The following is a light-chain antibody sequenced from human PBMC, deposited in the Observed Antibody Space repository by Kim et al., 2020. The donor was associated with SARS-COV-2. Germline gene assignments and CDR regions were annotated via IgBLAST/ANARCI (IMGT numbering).Light chain of an antibody. CDR2: WAS. Sequence: ASVGDRLTITCRASQSISTWLAWYQQKPGKAPKLLIYWASSLQSGVPSRFSGSGSGTEFTLTISSLQPDDFATYYCQQYNSYPWTFGQGTKVDIK. CDR3: QQYNSYPWT. J-gene: IGKJ1*01. CDR1: QSISTW. V-gene: IGKV1-5*03.